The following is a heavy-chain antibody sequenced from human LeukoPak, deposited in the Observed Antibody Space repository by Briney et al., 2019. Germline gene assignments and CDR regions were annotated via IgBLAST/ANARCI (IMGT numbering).Heavy chain of an antibody. V-gene: IGHV3-30*02. Sequence: PGGSLRLSCATSGFTFSSYGMHWVRQAPGKGLEWVAFIRFDESDEYYSDSVKGRFTISRDNSKNTLYLQMNSLRAEDTAVYYCAKPYSSSSEYYYYYMDVWGKGTTVTVSS. CDR2: IRFDESDE. D-gene: IGHD6-6*01. J-gene: IGHJ6*03. CDR3: AKPYSSSSEYYYYYMDV. CDR1: GFTFSSYG.